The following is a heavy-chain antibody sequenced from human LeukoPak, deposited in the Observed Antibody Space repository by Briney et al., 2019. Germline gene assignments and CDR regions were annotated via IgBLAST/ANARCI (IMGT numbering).Heavy chain of an antibody. Sequence: GGSLRLSCAASGFTFSSYAMSWVRQAPGKGLEWVSGISGSGANTYYANSVKGRFTISRDNSKNILYLQMNSLRAEDTAVYYCAKGLSSSSLTPLGYWGQGTLVSVSS. J-gene: IGHJ4*02. CDR3: AKGLSSSSLTPLGY. D-gene: IGHD6-6*01. CDR2: ISGSGANT. V-gene: IGHV3-23*01. CDR1: GFTFSSYA.